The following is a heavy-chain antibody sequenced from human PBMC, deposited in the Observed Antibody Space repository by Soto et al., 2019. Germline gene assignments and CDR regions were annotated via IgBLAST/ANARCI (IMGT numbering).Heavy chain of an antibody. CDR2: IYPGDSDT. CDR3: VSVGLVGPNSLSNAWFDP. J-gene: IGHJ5*02. D-gene: IGHD1-26*01. Sequence: EVQLVQSGAEVKKPGDSLKISCKGSGYTFTSHWIGWVRQMPGKVLEWMGIIYPGDSDTRYSPSFQGQVSISADKSISTAYLQWSSLKASDTAMYYCVSVGLVGPNSLSNAWFDPWGQGTLVTVPS. V-gene: IGHV5-51*01. CDR1: GYTFTSHW.